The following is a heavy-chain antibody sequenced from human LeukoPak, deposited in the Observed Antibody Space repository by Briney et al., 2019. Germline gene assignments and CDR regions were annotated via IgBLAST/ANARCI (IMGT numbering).Heavy chain of an antibody. D-gene: IGHD3-22*01. CDR1: GGSFSGYY. J-gene: IGHJ4*02. V-gene: IGHV4-59*01. CDR3: ARYYYDTRFSTYFDY. CDR2: IYYSGST. Sequence: SETLSLTCAVYGGSFSGYYWSWIRQPPGKGLEWIGYIYYSGSTNYNPSLKGRVTISVGTSKNQFSLKLSSVTAADTAVYYCARYYYDTRFSTYFDYWGQGTLVTVSS.